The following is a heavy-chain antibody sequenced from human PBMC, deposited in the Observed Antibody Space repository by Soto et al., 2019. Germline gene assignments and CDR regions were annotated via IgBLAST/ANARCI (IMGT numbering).Heavy chain of an antibody. CDR1: GFTFDDYA. D-gene: IGHD3-16*01. V-gene: IGHV3-9*01. CDR3: AKSGAFRGEPGEIDY. Sequence: EVQLVESGGGLVQPGRSLRLSCAASGFTFDDYAMHWVRQAPGKGLEWVSGISWNSGSIGYADSVKGRFTISRDNAKNSLYLQMNSLRAEDTALYYCAKSGAFRGEPGEIDYWGQGTLVTVSS. J-gene: IGHJ4*02. CDR2: ISWNSGSI.